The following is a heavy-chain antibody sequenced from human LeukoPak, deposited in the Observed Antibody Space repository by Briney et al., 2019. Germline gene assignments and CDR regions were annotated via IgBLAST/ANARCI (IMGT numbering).Heavy chain of an antibody. CDR1: GFTFSIYS. CDR3: ARVRPGYYCDY. V-gene: IGHV3-21*05. J-gene: IGHJ4*02. Sequence: GGSLRLSCVASGFTFSIYSTNWVRQAPGKGLEWVSYISKNSDDIYNADSVRGRFSISRDNAKNSLYLQMNSLRAEDTAVYYCARVRPGYYCDYWGQGILVTVSS. CDR2: ISKNSDDI.